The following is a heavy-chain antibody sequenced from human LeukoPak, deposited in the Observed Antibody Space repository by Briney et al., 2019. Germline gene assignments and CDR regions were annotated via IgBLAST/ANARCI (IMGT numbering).Heavy chain of an antibody. CDR3: ARGRTRMRGGAHNWFDP. CDR1: GGTFSSYA. Sequence: ASVKVSCKASGGTFSSYAISWVRQATGQGLEWMGWMNPNSGNTGYAQKFQGRVTMTRNTSISTAYMELSSLRSEDTAVYYCARGRTRMRGGAHNWFDPWGQGTLVTVSS. J-gene: IGHJ5*02. V-gene: IGHV1-8*02. D-gene: IGHD2-15*01. CDR2: MNPNSGNT.